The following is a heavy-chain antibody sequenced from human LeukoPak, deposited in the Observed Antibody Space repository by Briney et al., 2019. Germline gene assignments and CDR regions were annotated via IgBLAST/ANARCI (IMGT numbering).Heavy chain of an antibody. D-gene: IGHD1-26*01. CDR1: GGSISSYY. J-gene: IGHJ4*02. CDR2: IYYSGST. CDR3: ARHRTEWELPSDFDY. V-gene: IGHV4-59*08. Sequence: SETLSLTCTVSGGSISSYYWSWIRQPPGKGLEGIGYIYYSGSTNYNPSLKSRVTISVDTSKNQFSLKLSSVTAADTAVYYCARHRTEWELPSDFDYWGQGTLVTVSS.